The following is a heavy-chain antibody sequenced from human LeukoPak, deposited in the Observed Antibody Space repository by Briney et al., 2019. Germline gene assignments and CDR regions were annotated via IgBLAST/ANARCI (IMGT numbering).Heavy chain of an antibody. Sequence: ASVTVSCTASGYTFTSYDINWVRQAPGQGLEWMGWMNPNSGNTGYAQKFQGRVTITRNTSISTAYMELSSLRSEDTAVYYCARGSKRITMTLGYWGQGTLVTVSS. V-gene: IGHV1-8*03. CDR2: MNPNSGNT. D-gene: IGHD3-22*01. J-gene: IGHJ4*02. CDR1: GYTFTSYD. CDR3: ARGSKRITMTLGY.